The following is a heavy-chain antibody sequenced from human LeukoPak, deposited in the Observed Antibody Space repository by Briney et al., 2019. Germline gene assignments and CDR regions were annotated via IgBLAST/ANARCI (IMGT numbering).Heavy chain of an antibody. V-gene: IGHV4-30-2*01. D-gene: IGHD5-12*01. Sequence: SETLSLTCSVSGGSISSGGYYWSWIRQPPGKGLEWIGYIYHSGSTYYNPSLKSRVTISVDRSKNQFSLKLSSVTAADAAVYYCARDKGSGYDRDAFDIWGQGTMVTVSS. J-gene: IGHJ3*02. CDR3: ARDKGSGYDRDAFDI. CDR1: GGSISSGGYY. CDR2: IYHSGST.